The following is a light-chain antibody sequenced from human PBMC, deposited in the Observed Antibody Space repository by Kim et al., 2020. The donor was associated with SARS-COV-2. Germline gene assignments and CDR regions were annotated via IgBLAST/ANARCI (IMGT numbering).Light chain of an antibody. CDR3: YSAADRV. CDR2: KDS. V-gene: IGLV3-27*01. CDR1: VLAKKY. J-gene: IGLJ3*02. Sequence: SYELTQPSSVSVSPGQTARITCSGDVLAKKYARWFQQKPGQAPVLVIYKDSERPSGIPERFSGSISGTTVTLTISGAQVEDEADYYCYSAADRVFGGGTQLTVL.